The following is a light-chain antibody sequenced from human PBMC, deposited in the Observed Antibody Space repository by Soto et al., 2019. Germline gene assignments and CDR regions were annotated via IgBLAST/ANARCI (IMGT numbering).Light chain of an antibody. J-gene: IGKJ5*01. CDR1: QYIASRY. V-gene: IGKV3-15*01. CDR2: GAS. CDR3: QQYNNWPSIT. Sequence: EIVLTQSPGTLSLSPGEGSTLSCRFSQYIASRYLAWYQPRRGQAPRLXXYGASTRANGIPARFSGSGSGTELTLTISSLQSEDFAVYYGQQYNNWPSITFGQGTRLEIK.